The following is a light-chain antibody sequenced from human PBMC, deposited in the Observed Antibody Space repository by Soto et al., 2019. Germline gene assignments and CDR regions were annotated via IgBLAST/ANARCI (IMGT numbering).Light chain of an antibody. CDR1: QSVSSY. J-gene: IGKJ4*01. Sequence: EIVLTQSPATLSLSPGERATLSCRASQSVSSYLAWYQQKPGQAPRLLIYDASNRATGIPARFSGSGSWTDFTLTISSLEPEDFAVYYCQQRSNWRALTFGGGTKVEIK. CDR2: DAS. CDR3: QQRSNWRALT. V-gene: IGKV3-11*01.